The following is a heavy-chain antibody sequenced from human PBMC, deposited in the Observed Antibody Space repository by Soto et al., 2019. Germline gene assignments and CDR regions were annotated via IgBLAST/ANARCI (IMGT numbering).Heavy chain of an antibody. Sequence: PSETLSLTCTVSGGSLSSYYWSWIRQPPGAGLEWIGYIYYSESTNYNPSLNSRVTISVDTSKNQFSLNLSSVTAADTAVYYCARHVPSGSYPFDYWGQGTLVTVSS. D-gene: IGHD3-10*01. CDR3: ARHVPSGSYPFDY. J-gene: IGHJ4*02. CDR2: IYYSEST. V-gene: IGHV4-59*08. CDR1: GGSLSSYY.